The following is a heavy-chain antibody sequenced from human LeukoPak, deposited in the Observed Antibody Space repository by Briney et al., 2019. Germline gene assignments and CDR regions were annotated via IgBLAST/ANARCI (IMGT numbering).Heavy chain of an antibody. V-gene: IGHV3-23*01. CDR1: GFTFSSYA. D-gene: IGHD3-22*01. CDR2: ISGSGSRT. Sequence: GGSLRLSCAASGFTFSSYAISWVRQAPRKGLEWVSTISGSGSRTYYADSVKGRFTISRDNSKNTLSLQMNSLRAEDTAVYYCAKLPTYHYDSSGYYYFEYWGQGTLVTVSS. J-gene: IGHJ4*02. CDR3: AKLPTYHYDSSGYYYFEY.